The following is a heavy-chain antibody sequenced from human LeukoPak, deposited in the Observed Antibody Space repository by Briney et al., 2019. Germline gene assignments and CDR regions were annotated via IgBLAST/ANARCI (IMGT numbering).Heavy chain of an antibody. D-gene: IGHD2-2*01. V-gene: IGHV3-53*01. CDR1: GFTFANYA. CDR3: ARESTSWYFDL. CDR2: IYSGGST. Sequence: GGSLRLSCAASGFTFANYAVSCVRQAPGKGLEWVSVIYSGGSTYYADSVKGRFTISRDNSKNTLYLQMNSLRAEDTAVYYCARESTSWYFDLWGRGTLVTVSS. J-gene: IGHJ2*01.